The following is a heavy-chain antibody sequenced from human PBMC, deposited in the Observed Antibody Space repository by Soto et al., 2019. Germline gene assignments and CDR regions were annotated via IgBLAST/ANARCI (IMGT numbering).Heavy chain of an antibody. CDR2: IYYSGST. CDR3: ARRLPNGDYDSSGYYYDDYFDY. Sequence: SETLSLTCTVSGSSISSSSYYWGWIRQPPGKGLEWIGSIYYSGSTYYNPSLKSRVTISVDTSKNQFSLKLSSVTAADTAVYYCARRLPNGDYDSSGYYYDDYFDYWGQGTLVTVSS. V-gene: IGHV4-39*01. D-gene: IGHD3-22*01. J-gene: IGHJ4*02. CDR1: GSSISSSSYY.